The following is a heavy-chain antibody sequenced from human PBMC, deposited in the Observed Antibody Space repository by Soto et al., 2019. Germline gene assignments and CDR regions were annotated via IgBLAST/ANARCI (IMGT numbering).Heavy chain of an antibody. CDR2: IWYDGSNK. J-gene: IGHJ4*02. CDR3: ARDDGSDYDFWSGYYPGSY. CDR1: GFTFSSYG. Sequence: QVQLVESGGGVVQPGRSLRLSCAASGFTFSSYGMHWVRQAPGKGLEWVAVIWYDGSNKYYADSVKGRFTISRDNSKNPLDLQMNSLRAEDTAVYYCARDDGSDYDFWSGYYPGSYWGQGTLVTVSS. D-gene: IGHD3-3*01. V-gene: IGHV3-33*01.